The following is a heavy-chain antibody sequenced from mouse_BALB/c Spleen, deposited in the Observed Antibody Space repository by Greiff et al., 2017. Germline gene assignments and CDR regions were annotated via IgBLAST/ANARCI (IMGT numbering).Heavy chain of an antibody. J-gene: IGHJ4*01. CDR1: GYAFTNYL. CDR3: ARGEEGAMDY. Sequence: QVQLKESGAELVRPGTSVKVSCKASGYAFTNYLIEWVKQRPGQGLEWIGVINPGSGGTNYNEKFKGKATLTADKSSSTAYMQLSSLTSDDSAVYFCARGEEGAMDYWGQGTSVTVSS. V-gene: IGHV1-54*01. CDR2: INPGSGGT.